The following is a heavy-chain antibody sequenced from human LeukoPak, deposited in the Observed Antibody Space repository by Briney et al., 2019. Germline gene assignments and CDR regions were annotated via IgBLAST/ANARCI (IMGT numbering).Heavy chain of an antibody. D-gene: IGHD3-10*01. V-gene: IGHV3-74*01. J-gene: IGHJ5*02. CDR2: IESDGST. CDR1: GFTFSSYW. CDR3: ARATTYFYGSVTYDWFDP. Sequence: GGSLRLSCAASGFTFSSYWMHWVRQTPGKGLVWVSRIESDGSTIYADSVRGRFTISRDNAKNMVYLQMNSLRAEDTGMYYCARATTYFYGSVTYDWFDPWGQGTLVTVSS.